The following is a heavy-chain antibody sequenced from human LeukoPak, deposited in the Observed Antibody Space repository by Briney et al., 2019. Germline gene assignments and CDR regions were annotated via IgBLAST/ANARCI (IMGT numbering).Heavy chain of an antibody. CDR2: IYPGDSDT. V-gene: IGHV5-51*01. D-gene: IGHD5-18*01. CDR3: ARHSYGYYYGMDV. CDR1: GYSFTSYW. Sequence: GESLTISCKGSGYSFTSYWIGWVRQMPGKGLEWMGIIYPGDSDTRYSPSFQGQVTISADKSISTAYLQWSSLKASDTAMYYCARHSYGYYYGMDVWGQGTTVTVSS. J-gene: IGHJ6*02.